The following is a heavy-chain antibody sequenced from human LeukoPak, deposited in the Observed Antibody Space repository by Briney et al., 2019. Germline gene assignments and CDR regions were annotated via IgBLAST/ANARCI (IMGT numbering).Heavy chain of an antibody. CDR1: GGSFSGYY. J-gene: IGHJ4*02. V-gene: IGHV4-34*01. Sequence: SETLSLTCAVYGGSFSGYYWSWIRQPPGKGLEWIGEIYHSGSTKYNPSLKSRVTISVDTSKNQFSLKLSSVTAADTAVYYCASQRVDRALFDYWGQGTLVTVSS. CDR2: IYHSGST. D-gene: IGHD5-18*01. CDR3: ASQRVDRALFDY.